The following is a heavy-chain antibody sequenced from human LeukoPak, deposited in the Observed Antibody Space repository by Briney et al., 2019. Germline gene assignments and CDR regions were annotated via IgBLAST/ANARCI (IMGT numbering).Heavy chain of an antibody. CDR2: MNPNSGNT. D-gene: IGHD2-15*01. Sequence: ASVKVSCKASGYTFTSYDINWVRQATGQGLEWMGWMNPNSGNTGYAQKLQGRVTITRNTSISTAYMELSSLRSEDTAVYYCARGKGYCSGGSCFWGNWFDPWGQGTLVTVSS. CDR3: ARGKGYCSGGSCFWGNWFDP. CDR1: GYTFTSYD. V-gene: IGHV1-8*03. J-gene: IGHJ5*02.